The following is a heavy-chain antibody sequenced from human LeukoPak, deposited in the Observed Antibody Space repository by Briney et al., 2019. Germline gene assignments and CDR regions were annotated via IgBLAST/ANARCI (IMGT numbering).Heavy chain of an antibody. CDR2: ISFDGSNK. CDR3: ARGTEYYFDL. CDR1: GYTFNNYI. D-gene: IGHD3/OR15-3a*01. Sequence: AGGSLRLSCAASGYTFNNYIMHWVRQAPGKGLEWVAVISFDGSNKYYADSVKGRFTISRDNSKNTLYLQMNSLRAEDTAVYYCARGTEYYFDLWGRGTLVTVSS. V-gene: IGHV3-30-3*01. J-gene: IGHJ2*01.